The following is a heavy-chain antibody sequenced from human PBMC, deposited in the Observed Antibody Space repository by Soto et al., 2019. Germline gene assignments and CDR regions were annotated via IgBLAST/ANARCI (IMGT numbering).Heavy chain of an antibody. CDR3: ARSYETGGDFDY. CDR1: GGSFSGYY. CDR2: INHSGST. V-gene: IGHV4-34*01. J-gene: IGHJ4*02. D-gene: IGHD3-16*01. Sequence: LSLTCAVYGGSFSGYYWSWIRQPPGEGLEWIGEINHSGSTNYNPSLKSRVTISVDTSKNQFSLKLSSVTAADTAVYYCARSYETGGDFDYWGQGTLVTVSS.